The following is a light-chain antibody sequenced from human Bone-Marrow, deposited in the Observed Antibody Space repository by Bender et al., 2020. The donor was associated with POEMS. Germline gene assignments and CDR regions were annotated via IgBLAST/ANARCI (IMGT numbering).Light chain of an antibody. CDR3: SSVTSISAYV. Sequence: QSALTQPASVSGSPGQSITISCTGTISDVGAYDFVSWYQQHPGKAPKLMIYDDKRRPGGVSGRFAGSKYGNAASLTIGGLQHEDEDDYCCSSVTSISAYVFGVGTKLTVL. J-gene: IGLJ1*01. CDR1: ISDVGAYDF. CDR2: DDK. V-gene: IGLV2-14*03.